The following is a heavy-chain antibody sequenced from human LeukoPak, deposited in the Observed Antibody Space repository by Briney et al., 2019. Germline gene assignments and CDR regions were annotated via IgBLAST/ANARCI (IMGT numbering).Heavy chain of an antibody. D-gene: IGHD1-26*01. CDR1: GGSLSGYY. CDR2: INHSGST. CDR3: ARGGSYYYYYYMDV. V-gene: IGHV4-34*01. Sequence: SETLSLTCAVYGGSLSGYYWSWIRQPPGKGLEWIGEINHSGSTNYNPSLKSRVTISVDTSKNQFSLKLSSVTAADTAVYYCARGGSYYYYYYMDVWGKGTTVTVSS. J-gene: IGHJ6*03.